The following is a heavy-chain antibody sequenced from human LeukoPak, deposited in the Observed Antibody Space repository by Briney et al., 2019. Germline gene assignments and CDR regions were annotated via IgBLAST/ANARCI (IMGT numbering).Heavy chain of an antibody. CDR2: FDSQDGKT. Sequence: ASVKVSCKVSGYSLTDLPMHWVRQAPGKGLEWMGGFDSQDGKTSYAQKFQGRVTMTEDTSTDTAYMEPSSLTSEDTALYYCATYSTSWYRRDYYYYYMDVWGKGTTVTVSS. V-gene: IGHV1-24*01. CDR3: ATYSTSWYRRDYYYYYMDV. CDR1: GYSLTDLP. J-gene: IGHJ6*03. D-gene: IGHD6-13*01.